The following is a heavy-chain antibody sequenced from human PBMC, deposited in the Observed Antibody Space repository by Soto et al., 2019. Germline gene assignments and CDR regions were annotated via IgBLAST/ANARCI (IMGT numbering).Heavy chain of an antibody. Sequence: QVQLQQWGAGLLKPSETLSLTCAVYGGSFSGYYWSWIRQPPGKGLEWLGENNHSGSTNYNPSLKSRATISVDTSQNQFSLKLSSVTAADTAVYYCARGRRTAVTLDYWGQGTLVTVSS. CDR3: ARGRRTAVTLDY. V-gene: IGHV4-34*01. D-gene: IGHD4-17*01. CDR2: NNHSGST. CDR1: GGSFSGYY. J-gene: IGHJ4*02.